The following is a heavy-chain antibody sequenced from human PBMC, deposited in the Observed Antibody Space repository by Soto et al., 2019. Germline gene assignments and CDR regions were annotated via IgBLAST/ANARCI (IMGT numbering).Heavy chain of an antibody. D-gene: IGHD6-25*01. CDR3: AKSAGYSRGYDAFDI. CDR2: ISGSGGST. J-gene: IGHJ3*02. V-gene: IGHV3-23*01. Sequence: EVQLLESGGGLVQPGGSLRLSCAASGFTFSSYAMSWVRQAPGKGLQWVSAISGSGGSTYYADSVKGRFTISRDNSKNTVYLQMNSLRAGDTAVYYCAKSAGYSRGYDAFDIWGQGTMVTVSS. CDR1: GFTFSSYA.